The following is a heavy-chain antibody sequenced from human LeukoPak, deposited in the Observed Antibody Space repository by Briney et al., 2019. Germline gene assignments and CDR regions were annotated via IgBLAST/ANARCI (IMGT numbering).Heavy chain of an antibody. J-gene: IGHJ5*02. CDR2: ISPGADIT. D-gene: IGHD5-24*01. CDR3: AKDCGWLHFCS. Sequence: GGSLRLSCAASGFTFSIHGMNWVRQAPGKGLEWVSGISPGADITYYAESVKGRFTISRDNSKSTLYLQINTLRAEDTAIYYCAKDCGWLHFCSWGQGTLVTVSS. CDR1: GFTFSIHG. V-gene: IGHV3-23*01.